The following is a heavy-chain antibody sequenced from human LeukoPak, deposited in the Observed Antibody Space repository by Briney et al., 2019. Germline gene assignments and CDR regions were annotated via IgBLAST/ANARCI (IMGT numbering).Heavy chain of an antibody. CDR3: AKDSLPFIAAAGHVGDY. CDR2: ISWNSGSI. J-gene: IGHJ4*02. CDR1: GFTFDDYA. D-gene: IGHD6-13*01. V-gene: IGHV3-9*01. Sequence: GGSLRLSCAASGFTFDDYAMHWVRQAPGKGLEWVSGISWNSGSIGYADSVKGRFTISRVNAKNSLYLQMNSLRAEDTALYYCAKDSLPFIAAAGHVGDYWGQGTLVTVSS.